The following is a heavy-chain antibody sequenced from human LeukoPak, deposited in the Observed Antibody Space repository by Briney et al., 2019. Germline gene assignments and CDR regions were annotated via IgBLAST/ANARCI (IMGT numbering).Heavy chain of an antibody. D-gene: IGHD2-15*01. CDR1: GFTFSTYS. J-gene: IGHJ3*02. Sequence: GGSLRLSCAASGFTFSTYSMNWVRQAPGRGLEWASSITTSTTVPHIFYADSVTGRFTISRDNADNSLFLQMNSLRAEDTAVYHCARSKSWYSTDAFDIWGQGTMVTVSS. V-gene: IGHV3-21*01. CDR3: ARSKSWYSTDAFDI. CDR2: ITTSTTVPHI.